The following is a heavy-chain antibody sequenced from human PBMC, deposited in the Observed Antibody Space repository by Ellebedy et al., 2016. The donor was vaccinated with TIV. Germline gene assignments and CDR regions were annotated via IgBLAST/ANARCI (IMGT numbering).Heavy chain of an antibody. J-gene: IGHJ4*02. Sequence: PGGSLRLSCKGSGYSFTSYWIGWVRQMPGKGLEWMGSIYPGDSDATYSPSFQGHVTVSADKSITTAYLQWSSLKASDTAMYYCARSSPYCGGGTCYSDYWGQGTLVTVSS. CDR2: IYPGDSDA. D-gene: IGHD2-15*01. CDR1: GYSFTSYW. V-gene: IGHV5-51*01. CDR3: ARSSPYCGGGTCYSDY.